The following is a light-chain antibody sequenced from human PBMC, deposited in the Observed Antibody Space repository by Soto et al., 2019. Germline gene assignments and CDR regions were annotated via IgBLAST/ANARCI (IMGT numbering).Light chain of an antibody. CDR2: AAS. CDR1: QNIRSH. CDR3: QQSYSTPLT. J-gene: IGKJ4*01. Sequence: DLQMTQSPSSLSASVGDRVTITCRASQNIRSHLNWYQQKPGKAPKLLIYAASSLQSGVPSRFSGSGSGTDFTLTISSLQPEDFATYYCQQSYSTPLTFGGGTKVEIK. V-gene: IGKV1-39*01.